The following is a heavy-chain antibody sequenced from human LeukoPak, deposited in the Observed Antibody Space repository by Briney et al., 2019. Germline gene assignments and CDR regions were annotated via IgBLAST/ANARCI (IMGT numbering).Heavy chain of an antibody. Sequence: GESLRLSCAASGFRFDDHGMSWVRQAPGKGLEWVSGISWNAGSTGYADSVKGRFTISRDNAENSLFLQMNSLRVEDTALYYCAGGDRNGWYFYYWGQGILVTVSS. J-gene: IGHJ4*02. D-gene: IGHD6-19*01. CDR1: GFRFDDHG. CDR3: AGGDRNGWYFYY. CDR2: ISWNAGST. V-gene: IGHV3-20*04.